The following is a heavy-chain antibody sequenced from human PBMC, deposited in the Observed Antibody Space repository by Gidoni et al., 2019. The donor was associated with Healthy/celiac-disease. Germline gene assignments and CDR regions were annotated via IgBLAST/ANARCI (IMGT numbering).Heavy chain of an antibody. V-gene: IGHV3-23*01. D-gene: IGHD6-6*01. CDR2: IRGSGGST. Sequence: EVQLLESGGGLVQHGGSLRPSCAASGFTFSSYAMSWVRQAPGKGLAWVSAIRGSGGSTYYADSVKDRFTISRDNSRSTLYLQMNSLRAEDTAVYYCAKDRIAARPDAFDIWGRGTMVTVSS. CDR3: AKDRIAARPDAFDI. CDR1: GFTFSSYA. J-gene: IGHJ3*02.